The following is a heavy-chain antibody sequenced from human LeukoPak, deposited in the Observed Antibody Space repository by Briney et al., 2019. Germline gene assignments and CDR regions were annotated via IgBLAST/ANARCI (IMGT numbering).Heavy chain of an antibody. CDR1: GGPISSSSYF. Sequence: SETLSLTCTASGGPISSSSYFWGWIRQPPGEGLEWIVRIYYSGSTYYNPSLKSRFTISDDTSKNQFSLKLSSVAAADTAVYYCARGRTWIQSWFDHYYFDYWGQGTLVTVSS. J-gene: IGHJ4*02. CDR2: IYYSGST. D-gene: IGHD5-18*01. CDR3: ARGRTWIQSWFDHYYFDY. V-gene: IGHV4-39*01.